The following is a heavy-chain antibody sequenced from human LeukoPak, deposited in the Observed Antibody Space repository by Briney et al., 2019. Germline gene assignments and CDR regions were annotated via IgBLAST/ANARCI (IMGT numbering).Heavy chain of an antibody. Sequence: ASETLSLTCTVSGGSISSSNSYWGWIRQPPGKGLEWIGSMWFGATTSYDPSLKSRVTISIDPSKNQFSLKLSSVTAADTALYYCARGRRGSYFQDYWGQGTLVTVSS. D-gene: IGHD1-26*01. CDR1: GGSISSSNSY. V-gene: IGHV4-39*07. J-gene: IGHJ4*02. CDR3: ARGRRGSYFQDY. CDR2: MWFGATT.